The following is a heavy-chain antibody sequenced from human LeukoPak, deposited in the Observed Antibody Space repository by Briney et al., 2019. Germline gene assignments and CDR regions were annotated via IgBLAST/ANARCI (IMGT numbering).Heavy chain of an antibody. Sequence: GRSLRLSCAASGFTFSSYWMHGVRQVPGKGLVWVARINPGGSSITYADSVKGRFTISRDNAKNTLYLQMDSLRAEDTGVYYCASSNQADDYWGQGTLVTVSS. J-gene: IGHJ4*02. CDR1: GFTFSSYW. V-gene: IGHV3-74*01. CDR2: INPGGSSI. CDR3: ASSNQADDY. D-gene: IGHD1-14*01.